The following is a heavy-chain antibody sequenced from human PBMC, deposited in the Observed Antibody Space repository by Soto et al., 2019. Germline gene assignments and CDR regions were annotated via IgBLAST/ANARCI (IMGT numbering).Heavy chain of an antibody. CDR1: GFTFSDYY. V-gene: IGHV3-11*06. CDR2: ISSSSSYT. CDR3: ARDRSADRFVQYFQH. Sequence: PGGSLRLSCAASGFTFSDYYMSWIRQAPGKGLEWVSYISSSSSYTNYAGSVKGRFTISRDNAKNSLYLQMNSLRAEDTAVYYCARDRSADRFVQYFQHWGPGTLVTVS. D-gene: IGHD6-19*01. J-gene: IGHJ1*01.